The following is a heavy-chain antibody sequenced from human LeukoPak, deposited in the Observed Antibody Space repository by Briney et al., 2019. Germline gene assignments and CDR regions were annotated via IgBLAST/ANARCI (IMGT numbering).Heavy chain of an antibody. V-gene: IGHV1-24*01. J-gene: IGHJ4*02. CDR3: ATLSGSYYFYYFDY. CDR1: GHTLTELS. CDR2: FDPEDGET. D-gene: IGHD1-26*01. Sequence: ASVKVSCKVSGHTLTELSMHWVRQAPGKGLEWMGGFDPEDGETIYAQKFQGRVTMTEDTSTDTAYMELSSLRSEDTAVYYCATLSGSYYFYYFDYWGQGTLVTVSS.